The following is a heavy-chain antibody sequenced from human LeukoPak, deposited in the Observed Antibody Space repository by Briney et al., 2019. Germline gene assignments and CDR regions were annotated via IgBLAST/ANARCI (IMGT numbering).Heavy chain of an antibody. CDR2: TYYRSKWYN. J-gene: IGHJ5*02. D-gene: IGHD2-15*01. CDR1: GDSVSSNSAA. CDR3: ARDLYCSGGSCYRFNWFDP. V-gene: IGHV6-1*01. Sequence: KPSQTLSLTCAISGDSVSSNSAAWNWIRQSPSRGLEWLGRTYYRSKWYNDYAVSVKSRITINPDTSKNQFSLQLNSVTPEDTAVYYCARDLYCSGGSCYRFNWFDPWGQGTLVTVSS.